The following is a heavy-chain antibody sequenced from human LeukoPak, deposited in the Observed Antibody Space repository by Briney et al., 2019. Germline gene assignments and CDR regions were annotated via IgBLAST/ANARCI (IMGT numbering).Heavy chain of an antibody. CDR3: ARERDAIIDF. CDR1: GGTFSDYA. V-gene: IGHV1-69*13. D-gene: IGHD5-24*01. J-gene: IGHJ4*02. CDR2: IIPKFDTT. Sequence: SVKVSCKASGGTFSDYAFNWVRQAPGQGLEWMGNIIPKFDTTNYAQNFQDKVTITADESTATAYLELNSLRSEDTAIFYCARERDAIIDFWGRGTLITVSS.